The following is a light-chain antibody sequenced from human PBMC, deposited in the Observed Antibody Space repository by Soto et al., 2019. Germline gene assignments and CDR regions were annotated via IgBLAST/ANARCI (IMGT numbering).Light chain of an antibody. CDR3: QQRSNWPGT. CDR1: QSVSSY. V-gene: IGKV3-11*01. Sequence: EIVLTQSPATLSLSPGERATLSCRASQSVSSYLAWYQQKPGQAPRFLIYDASNRATGIPARFSGSGSGTDFTLTISSLDPEDFAFYYCQQRSNWPGTFGQGTRLEIK. CDR2: DAS. J-gene: IGKJ5*01.